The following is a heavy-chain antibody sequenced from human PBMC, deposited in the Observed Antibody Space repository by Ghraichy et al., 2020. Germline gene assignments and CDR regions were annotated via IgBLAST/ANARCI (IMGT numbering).Heavy chain of an antibody. Sequence: GGSLRLSCAASGFTFSSYWMHWVRQAPGKGLMWVSRINSDGSSTTYADSVKGRFTISRDNSKNSLYLQMNSLRTEDTALYYCAKESDIGMALDHWGQATLVTVSS. J-gene: IGHJ4*02. CDR2: INSDGSST. D-gene: IGHD5-18*01. CDR1: GFTFSSYW. V-gene: IGHV3-74*01. CDR3: AKESDIGMALDH.